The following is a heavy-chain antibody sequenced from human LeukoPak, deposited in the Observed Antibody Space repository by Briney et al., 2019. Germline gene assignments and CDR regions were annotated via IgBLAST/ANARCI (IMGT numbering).Heavy chain of an antibody. CDR2: ITSSSSYT. J-gene: IGHJ4*02. D-gene: IGHD3-22*01. Sequence: GGSLRLSCAASGFSFSSYNMNWVRQAPGKGLEWVSSITSSSSYTFYADSVKGRFTISRDNSKNTLYLQMNSLRAEDTAVYYCAKTYYYDSSGYSQDWGQGTLVTVSS. CDR3: AKTYYYDSSGYSQD. V-gene: IGHV3-21*04. CDR1: GFSFSSYN.